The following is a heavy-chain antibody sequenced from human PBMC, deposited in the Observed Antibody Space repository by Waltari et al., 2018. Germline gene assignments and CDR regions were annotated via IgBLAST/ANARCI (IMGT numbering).Heavy chain of an antibody. CDR1: GYIFINYY. J-gene: IGHJ4*02. D-gene: IGHD6-6*01. CDR3: VRDRTTVAARPGDY. Sequence: QVVLVQSGAEVKKPGASVKVSCKASGYIFINYYLHWVRQAPGQGPEWMGWVNPDTGNADYAHKFRGRVTMTGDTSSNTAFMDLSDLKSDDTAVYYCVRDRTTVAARPGDYWGQGTLVTVSS. V-gene: IGHV1-2*07. CDR2: VNPDTGNA.